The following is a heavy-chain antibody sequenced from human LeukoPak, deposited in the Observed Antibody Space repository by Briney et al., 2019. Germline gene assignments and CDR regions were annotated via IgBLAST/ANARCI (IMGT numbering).Heavy chain of an antibody. J-gene: IGHJ6*02. D-gene: IGHD6-6*01. V-gene: IGHV3-73*01. CDR2: IRSKANSYAT. CDR3: TTLSIAARDYYYYGMDV. Sequence: PGGSLRLSCAASGFTFSDYSMHWVRQASGKGLEWVGRIRSKANSYATAYAASVKGRFTISRDDSKNTAYLQMNSLKTEDTAVYYCTTLSIAARDYYYYGMDVWGQGTTVTVSS. CDR1: GFTFSDYS.